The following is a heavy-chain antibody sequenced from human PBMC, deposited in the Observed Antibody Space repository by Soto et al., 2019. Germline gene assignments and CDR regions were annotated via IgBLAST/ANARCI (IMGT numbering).Heavy chain of an antibody. CDR3: ARHPVEGYCGGDCYSDSDAFDI. V-gene: IGHV3-33*01. CDR2: IWYDGSNK. CDR1: GFTFSSYG. D-gene: IGHD2-21*02. Sequence: PGGSLRLSCAASGFTFSSYGMHWVRQAPGKGLEWVAVIWYDGSNKYYADSVKGRFTISRDNSKNTLYLQMNSLKASDTAMYYCARHPVEGYCGGDCYSDSDAFDIWGQGTMVTVSS. J-gene: IGHJ3*02.